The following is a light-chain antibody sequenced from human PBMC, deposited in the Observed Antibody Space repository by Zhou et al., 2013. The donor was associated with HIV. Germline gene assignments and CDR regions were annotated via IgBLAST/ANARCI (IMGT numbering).Light chain of an antibody. J-gene: IGKJ3*01. CDR1: QNINKW. V-gene: IGKV1-5*03. CDR3: QQSYSLPRT. Sequence: DIQMTQSPSTLSASVGDRVTITCRASQNINKWLAWYQQKPGKAPKVLIYKASNLESGVPSRFSASGSGTEFTLTITSVQPEDIATYYCQQSYSLPRTFGPGTKVEIK. CDR2: KAS.